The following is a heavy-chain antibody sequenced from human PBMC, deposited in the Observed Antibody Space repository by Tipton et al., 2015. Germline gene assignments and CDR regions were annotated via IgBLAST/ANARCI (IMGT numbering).Heavy chain of an antibody. CDR1: GFTFSSFG. J-gene: IGHJ6*02. CDR3: AKRKFEWELPDLVMDV. V-gene: IGHV3-30*18. Sequence: SLRLSCAASGFTFSSFGMHWVRLAPGKGLEWVAVISYDGFSEHYADSVKGRSTISRDNSENTLYLQMNSLMPEDTAVYYCAKRKFEWELPDLVMDVWGQGP. CDR2: ISYDGFSE. D-gene: IGHD1-26*01.